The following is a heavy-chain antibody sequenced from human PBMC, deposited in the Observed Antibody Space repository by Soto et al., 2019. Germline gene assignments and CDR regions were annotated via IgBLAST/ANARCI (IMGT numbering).Heavy chain of an antibody. D-gene: IGHD3-3*01. J-gene: IGHJ4*02. CDR2: INEDGRDK. CDR3: VKDVEWSLDF. CDR1: GFTFGSYW. Sequence: EVRLVESGGGFVQPGGSLKLSCAASGFTFGSYWMNWVRQAPGRGMEWVAKINEDGRDKYFADSVMGRFTISRDNARNSVFLEMSSLRAEDTAIYYCVKDVEWSLDFWGQGALVTVSS. V-gene: IGHV3-7*03.